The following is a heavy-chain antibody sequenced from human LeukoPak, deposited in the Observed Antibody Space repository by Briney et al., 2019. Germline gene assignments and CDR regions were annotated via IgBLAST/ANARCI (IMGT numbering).Heavy chain of an antibody. CDR2: IWYDGSNK. CDR1: GFTFSSYG. CDR3: ARDGGSYSSYMDV. V-gene: IGHV3-33*01. D-gene: IGHD1-26*01. J-gene: IGHJ6*03. Sequence: PGGSLRLSCAASGFTFSSYGMHWVRQAPGKGLEWVAVIWYDGSNKYYADSVKGRFTIPRDNSRNKLYLQMNSLRAEDTAVYYCARDGGSYSSYMDVWGKGTTVTVSS.